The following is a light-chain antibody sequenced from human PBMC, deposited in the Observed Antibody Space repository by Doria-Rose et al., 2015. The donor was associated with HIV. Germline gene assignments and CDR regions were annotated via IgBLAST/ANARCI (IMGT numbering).Light chain of an antibody. V-gene: IGKV4-1*01. J-gene: IGKJ3*01. CDR1: QSLLYTSKNY. CDR2: WAS. Sequence: DIQMTQSPESLGMSLGERAALNCKSNQSLLYTSKNYLAWYQQKPGQPPKLMIYWASTRQSGVPARFSGSGSGTDFTLTISSLEAEDVAVYYCRQYYDTPSFGPGTTVDIK. CDR3: RQYYDTPS.